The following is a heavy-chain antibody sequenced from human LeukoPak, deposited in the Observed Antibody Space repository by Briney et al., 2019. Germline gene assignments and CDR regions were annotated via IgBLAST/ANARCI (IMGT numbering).Heavy chain of an antibody. J-gene: IGHJ4*02. D-gene: IGHD3-10*01. CDR1: GYTFTGYY. V-gene: IGHV1-2*02. CDR2: INPNSGGT. Sequence: ASVKVSCKASGYTFTGYYIHWVRQARGQGLEWMGWINPNSGGTYFAQSFEARVTLSRDTSINTAYMEMRGLTSDDTAIYYCAKSQYSFGSGSTRPLFDHWGQGTLVTVSS. CDR3: AKSQYSFGSGSTRPLFDH.